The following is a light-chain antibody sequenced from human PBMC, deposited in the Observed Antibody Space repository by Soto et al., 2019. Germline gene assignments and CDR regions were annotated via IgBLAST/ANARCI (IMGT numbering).Light chain of an antibody. CDR2: DAS. Sequence: DIQMTQSPSSLSASVGDRVTITCQASQDISNYLNWYQRKPGKAPKLLIYDASNLETGVPSRFSGSGSGTDFTFTISSLQPEDIATYYCQQYDNRLFGPGTKVDIK. CDR3: QQYDNRL. V-gene: IGKV1-33*01. CDR1: QDISNY. J-gene: IGKJ3*01.